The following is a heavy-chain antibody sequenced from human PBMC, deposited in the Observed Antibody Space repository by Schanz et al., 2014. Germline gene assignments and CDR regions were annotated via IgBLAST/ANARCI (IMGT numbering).Heavy chain of an antibody. CDR3: ARDGGGGMDV. D-gene: IGHD3-16*01. CDR2: ISSSGSLK. J-gene: IGHJ6*02. V-gene: IGHV3-21*01. Sequence: EVQLVESGGGLVKPGGSLRVSCAASGFTFSSYNMNWVRQAPGKGLEWVSSISSSGSLKYYADSVNGRFTISRDNAKNSLYLQMNSLRAEDTAVYYCARDGGGGMDVWGQGSTVTVSS. CDR1: GFTFSSYN.